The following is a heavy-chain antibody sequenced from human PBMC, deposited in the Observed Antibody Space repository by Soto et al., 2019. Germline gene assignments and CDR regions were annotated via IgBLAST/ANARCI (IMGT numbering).Heavy chain of an antibody. J-gene: IGHJ4*02. Sequence: PGESLKISCAVSGFNFNNYGINWVRQAPGKGLEWVSSVSKSDYTYYSDSVKGRFTISRDNAKNSVSLQMNTLRAEDTAVYYCAREDSIIIPAVSDFWGQGTLVTVS. D-gene: IGHD2-2*01. CDR1: GFNFNNYG. V-gene: IGHV3-21*01. CDR2: VSKSDYT. CDR3: AREDSIIIPAVSDF.